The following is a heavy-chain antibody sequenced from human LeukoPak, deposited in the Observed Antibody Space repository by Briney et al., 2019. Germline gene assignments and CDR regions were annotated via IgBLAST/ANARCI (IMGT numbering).Heavy chain of an antibody. D-gene: IGHD3-10*01. CDR2: ISSSGNNI. J-gene: IGHJ3*02. CDR3: ARDSYGSGRSAFDI. CDR1: GFTFSSHE. V-gene: IGHV3-48*03. Sequence: GGSLRLSCAASGFTFSSHEMNWVRQAPGKGLEWVSWISSSGNNIHYADSVKGRFTISRDNAKNSLYLQMNSLRAEDTAVYYCARDSYGSGRSAFDIWGQGTMVTVSS.